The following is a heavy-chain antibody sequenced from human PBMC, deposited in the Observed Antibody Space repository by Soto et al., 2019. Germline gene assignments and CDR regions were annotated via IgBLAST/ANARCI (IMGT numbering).Heavy chain of an antibody. CDR3: ARVWDFYNWFAP. CDR1: GGSISSYY. J-gene: IGHJ5*02. Sequence: SETLSLTCTVSGGSISSYYWSWIRQPPGKGLEWIGYIYYSGSTNYNPSLKSRVTKSVDTSKNQFSLKLSSVTAADTAVYYCARVWDFYNWFAPWGQGTLVTVSS. V-gene: IGHV4-59*01. D-gene: IGHD1-26*01. CDR2: IYYSGST.